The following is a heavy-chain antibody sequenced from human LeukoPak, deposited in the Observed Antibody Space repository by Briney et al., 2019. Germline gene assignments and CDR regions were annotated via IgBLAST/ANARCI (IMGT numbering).Heavy chain of an antibody. J-gene: IGHJ4*02. V-gene: IGHV3-7*05. Sequence: PGGSLRLSCAASGFTFTTNAMSWVRQAPGKGLEWVANIKQDGSEKYYVDSVKGRFTISRDNAKNSLYLQMNSLRAEDTAVYYCAREGSGYYTDYWGQGTLVTVSS. CDR3: AREGSGYYTDY. CDR1: GFTFTTNA. CDR2: IKQDGSEK. D-gene: IGHD3-22*01.